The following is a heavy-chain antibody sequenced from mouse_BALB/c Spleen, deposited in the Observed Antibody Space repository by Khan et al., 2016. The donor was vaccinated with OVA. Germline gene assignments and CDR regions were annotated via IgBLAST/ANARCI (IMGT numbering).Heavy chain of an antibody. D-gene: IGHD3-3*01. CDR1: GYSISSYYA. J-gene: IGHJ2*01. V-gene: IGHV3-2*02. Sequence: EVELVESGPGLVKPSQSLSLTCTVTGYSISSYYAWNWLRHFPGNKLEWMGFIGYSGNTNYNTSLTSRIFITRNTSKNQFFLQLNSVTTEDTATAYCARVCGCDFDYWGQGTTLTVSS. CDR3: ARVCGCDFDY. CDR2: IGYSGNT.